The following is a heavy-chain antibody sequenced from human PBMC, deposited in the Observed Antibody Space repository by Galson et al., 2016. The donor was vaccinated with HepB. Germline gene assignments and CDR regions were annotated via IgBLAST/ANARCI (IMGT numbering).Heavy chain of an antibody. D-gene: IGHD2-21*01. Sequence: FLRPPCAASGFPFSTFAMQWVRQAPGKGLECVALISYPGGNKHYADSVKGRFTISRDNAKNSLYLQMHSLRAEETAVYYCATFPSPYLETDYWGLGTLVTVSS. CDR3: ATFPSPYLETDY. CDR2: ISYPGGNK. CDR1: GFPFSTFA. V-gene: IGHV3-30-3*01. J-gene: IGHJ4*02.